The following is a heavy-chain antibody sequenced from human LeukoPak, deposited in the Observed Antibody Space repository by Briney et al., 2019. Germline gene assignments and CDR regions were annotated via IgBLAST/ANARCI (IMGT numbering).Heavy chain of an antibody. CDR2: IYYSGST. V-gene: IGHV4-39*01. CDR1: GGSFSGYY. CDR3: ASSGLWFGVNWFDP. D-gene: IGHD3-10*01. Sequence: PSETLSLTCAVYGGSFSGYYWGWIRQPPGKGLEWIGSIYYSGSTYYNPSLKSRVTISVDTSKNQFSLKLSSVTAADTAVYYCASSGLWFGVNWFDPWGQGTLVTVSS. J-gene: IGHJ5*02.